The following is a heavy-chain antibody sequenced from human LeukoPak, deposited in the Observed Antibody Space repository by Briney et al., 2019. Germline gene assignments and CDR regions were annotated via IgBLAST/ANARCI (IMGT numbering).Heavy chain of an antibody. D-gene: IGHD6-19*01. CDR2: MNPNSGNT. J-gene: IGHJ4*02. CDR1: GYTFTSYD. Sequence: GASVKVSCKASGYTFTSYDINWVRQATGQGLEWMGWMNPNSGNTGYAQKFQGRVTMTRNTSISTAYMELSSLRSEDTAVYYCARDKEEQWQGPADYWGQGTLVTVSS. CDR3: ARDKEEQWQGPADY. V-gene: IGHV1-8*01.